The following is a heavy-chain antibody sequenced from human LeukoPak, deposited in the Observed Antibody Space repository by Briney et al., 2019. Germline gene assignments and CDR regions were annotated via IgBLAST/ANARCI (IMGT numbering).Heavy chain of an antibody. D-gene: IGHD3-3*01. CDR2: IYYSGST. CDR3: ARVNDFWSGSISGFDY. V-gene: IGHV4-59*01. J-gene: IGHJ4*02. CDR1: GGSISSYY. Sequence: TLSLTCTVSGGSISSYYWSWIRQPPGKGLEWIGYIYYSGSTNYNPSLKSRVTISVDTSKNQFSLKLSSVTAADTAVYYCARVNDFWSGSISGFDYWGQGTLVTVSS.